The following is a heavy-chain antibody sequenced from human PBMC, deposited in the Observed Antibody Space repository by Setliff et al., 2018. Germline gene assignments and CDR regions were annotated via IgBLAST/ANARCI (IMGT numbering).Heavy chain of an antibody. CDR3: ARDASASDGRNAFGI. V-gene: IGHV4-34*01. CDR2: INHSGST. CDR1: GGTFSDYH. Sequence: SETLSLTCAAYGGTFSDYHWTWIRQPPGKGLEWIGEINHSGSTNYNPSLKSRVTMSIDTSNSQFSLKLSSVTAADTAIYYCARDASASDGRNAFGIWGQGTMVTVSS. J-gene: IGHJ3*02. D-gene: IGHD1-26*01.